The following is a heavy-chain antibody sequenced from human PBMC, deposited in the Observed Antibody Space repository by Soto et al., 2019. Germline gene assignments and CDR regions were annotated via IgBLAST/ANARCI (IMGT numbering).Heavy chain of an antibody. V-gene: IGHV3-7*01. CDR1: GFTFTEYY. D-gene: IGHD2-8*02. CDR3: VGADHYWPRFDQ. J-gene: IGHJ4*02. CDR2: IRQDGGEI. Sequence: EVQLVESGGALVQPGGSLRLSCTVSGFTFTEYYMNWVRQAPGKGLEWVANIRQDGGEIYYVDSVRGRVTISRDNVKNSVYLQMDSLRVEGTALYSCVGADHYWPRFDQWGQGTMVTVSS.